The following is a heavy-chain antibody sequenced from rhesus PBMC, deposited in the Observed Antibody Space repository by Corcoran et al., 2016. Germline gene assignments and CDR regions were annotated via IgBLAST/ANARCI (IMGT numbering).Heavy chain of an antibody. Sequence: QVTLKESGPALVKPTQTLTLTCTFSGFSISTSGMGVGWIRQPPGKALEWLALIYWDDDKYYRTSLKSRLTISKDTAKNQVVLTMTNMDPVDTATYYCARYCTGSGCYGLDSWGQGVVVTVSS. D-gene: IGHD2-21*01. CDR3: ARYCTGSGCYGLDS. CDR2: IYWDDDK. CDR1: GFSISTSGMG. J-gene: IGHJ6*01. V-gene: IGHV2-174*01.